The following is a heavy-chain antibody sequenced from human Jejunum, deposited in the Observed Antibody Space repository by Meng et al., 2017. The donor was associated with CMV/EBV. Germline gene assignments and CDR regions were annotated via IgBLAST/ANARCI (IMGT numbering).Heavy chain of an antibody. V-gene: IGHV4-59*01. CDR3: ARDSGVSY. D-gene: IGHD5/OR15-5a*01. Sequence: LRLSCTVSGGSMSPYSWSWIRPSPGKGLEWLGYIFSNGTTNYNPSLKSRLTLSIDTSKRQYSLSLNSVTAADTAVYFCARDSGVSYWGQGTLVTVSS. J-gene: IGHJ4*02. CDR2: IFSNGTT. CDR1: GGSMSPYS.